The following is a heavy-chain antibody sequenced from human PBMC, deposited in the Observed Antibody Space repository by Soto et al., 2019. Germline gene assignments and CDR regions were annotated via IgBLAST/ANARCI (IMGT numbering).Heavy chain of an antibody. CDR3: ARGRGYSGDDHYYYFDMDV. CDR1: GGTFSSYA. V-gene: IGHV1-69*13. Sequence: ASVKVSCKASGGTFSSYAISWVRQAPGQGLEWMGGIIPIFGTANYAQKFQGRVTISVDESTSTAYMELSSLRSEDTAVYYCARGRGYSGDDHYYYFDMDVWGQGTTVTVSS. D-gene: IGHD5-12*01. J-gene: IGHJ6*02. CDR2: IIPIFGTA.